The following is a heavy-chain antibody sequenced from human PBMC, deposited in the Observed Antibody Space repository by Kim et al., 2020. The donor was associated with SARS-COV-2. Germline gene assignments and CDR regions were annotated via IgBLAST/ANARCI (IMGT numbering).Heavy chain of an antibody. J-gene: IGHJ6*02. D-gene: IGHD6-19*01. V-gene: IGHV4-39*07. CDR1: GGSISSSSYY. Sequence: SETLSLTCTVSGGSISSSSYYWGWIRQPPGKGLEWIGSIYYSGSTYYNPSLKSRVTISVDTSKNQFSLKLSSVTAADTAVYYCARVVFGLEGYSSGWYGNTIRYGMDVWGQGTTVTVSS. CDR3: ARVVFGLEGYSSGWYGNTIRYGMDV. CDR2: IYYSGST.